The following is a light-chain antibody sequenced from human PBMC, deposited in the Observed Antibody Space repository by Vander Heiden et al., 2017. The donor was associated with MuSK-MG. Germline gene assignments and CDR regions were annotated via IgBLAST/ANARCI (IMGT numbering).Light chain of an antibody. CDR3: SSFAGSDVFVV. V-gene: IGLV2-8*01. Sequence: QSALTQPPSASGSPGQSVTISCTGTSSDVGAYNYVSWYQQHPGKAPKLMIYEVNKRPSGVPDRFSGFKSGITASLTVSGLQAEDEADYFCSSFAGSDVFVVFGGGTKLTV. J-gene: IGLJ2*01. CDR2: EVN. CDR1: SSDVGAYNY.